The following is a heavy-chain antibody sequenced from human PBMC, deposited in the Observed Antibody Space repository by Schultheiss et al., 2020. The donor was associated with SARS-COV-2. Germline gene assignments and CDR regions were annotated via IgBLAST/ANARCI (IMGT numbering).Heavy chain of an antibody. CDR3: ARVHTAMVRYYYYMDV. CDR1: GGSISSSNW. J-gene: IGHJ6*03. CDR2: INHSGST. D-gene: IGHD5-18*01. V-gene: IGHV4-4*02. Sequence: SETLSLTCAVSGGSISSSNWWSWVRQPPGKGLEWIGEINHSGSTKYNSSLKSRVTISVDTSKNQFSLKLSSVTAADTAVYYCARVHTAMVRYYYYMDVWGKGTTVTVSS.